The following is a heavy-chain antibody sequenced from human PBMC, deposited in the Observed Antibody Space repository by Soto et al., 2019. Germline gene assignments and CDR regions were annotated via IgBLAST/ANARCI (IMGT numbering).Heavy chain of an antibody. V-gene: IGHV3-21*01. Sequence: GESLKISCAASGFTFSSYSMNWVRQAPGKGLEWVSSISSSSSYIYYADSVKGRFTISRDNAKNSLYLQMNSLRAEDTAVYYCARDKRDAGAFDIWGQGTMVTVSS. J-gene: IGHJ3*02. CDR3: ARDKRDAGAFDI. CDR1: GFTFSSYS. CDR2: ISSSSSYI.